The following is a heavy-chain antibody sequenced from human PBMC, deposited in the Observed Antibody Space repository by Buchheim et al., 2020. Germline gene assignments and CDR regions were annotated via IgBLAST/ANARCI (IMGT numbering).Heavy chain of an antibody. Sequence: QVQLQESGPGLVKPSETLSLTCTVSVGSISSYYWSWIRQPPGKGLEWIGYIYYSGSTNYNPSLKSRVTISVDTSKNQFSLKLSSVTAADTAVYYCARASMITFGGVIVNGWFDPWGQGTL. J-gene: IGHJ5*02. V-gene: IGHV4-59*01. D-gene: IGHD3-16*02. CDR1: VGSISSYY. CDR3: ARASMITFGGVIVNGWFDP. CDR2: IYYSGST.